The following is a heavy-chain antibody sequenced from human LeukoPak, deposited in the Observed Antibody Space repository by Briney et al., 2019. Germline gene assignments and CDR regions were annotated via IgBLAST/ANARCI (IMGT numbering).Heavy chain of an antibody. CDR3: ARDRIAAAADY. D-gene: IGHD6-13*01. CDR1: GGSLSSYY. V-gene: IGHV4-4*07. J-gene: IGHJ4*02. CDR2: IYTSGNT. Sequence: SETLSLTCTVFGGSLSSYYWGWIRQPAGKGLEWIGRIYTSGNTKYNPSLKSRVTMSIDTSKNQFSLKLSSVTAADTAVYYCARDRIAAAADYWGQGTLVTVSS.